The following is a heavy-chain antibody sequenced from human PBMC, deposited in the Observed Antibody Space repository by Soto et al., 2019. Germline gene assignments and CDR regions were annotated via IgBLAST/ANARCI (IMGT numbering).Heavy chain of an antibody. CDR2: IGSVGGDT. J-gene: IGHJ3*02. CDR3: VKDRMAYNSVWDPFDI. Sequence: EVQLVESGGGLVKPGGSLRVSCAASGFTFYSYAMSWVRQAPGKGLEWVSTIGSVGGDTYYADSVKGRFTISRDDSKNTLLLQMNSLRAEDTAVYYCVKDRMAYNSVWDPFDIWGQGTMVTVSS. V-gene: IGHV3-23*04. CDR1: GFTFYSYA. D-gene: IGHD1-20*01.